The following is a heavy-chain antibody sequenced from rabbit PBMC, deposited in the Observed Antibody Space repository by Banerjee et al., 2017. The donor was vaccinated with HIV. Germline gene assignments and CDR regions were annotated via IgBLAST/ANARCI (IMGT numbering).Heavy chain of an antibody. CDR1: GIDFSNSYW. CDR2: IDGDRSGIT. V-gene: IGHV1S45*01. Sequence: QEQLEESGGDLVKPEGSLTLTCTASGIDFSNSYWICWVRQAPGKGLEWIACIDGDRSGITYYASWVNGRFTISKTSSTTVTLQMTSLTAADTATYFCAAGYAGYGYSLELWGPGTLVTVS. CDR3: AAGYAGYGYSLEL. D-gene: IGHD8-1*01. J-gene: IGHJ4*01.